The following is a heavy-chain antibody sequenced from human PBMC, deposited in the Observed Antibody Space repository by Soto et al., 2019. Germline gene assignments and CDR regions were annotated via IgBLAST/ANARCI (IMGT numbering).Heavy chain of an antibody. Sequence: ASVKVSCKASGYTFTSYGISWVRQAPGQGLEWMGWISAYNGNTNYAQRLQDRVTMTTDTSTSTAYMELRSLRSDDTAVYYCARDQYDFWSGSDPYYYYYGMDVWGQGTTVTVSS. CDR1: GYTFTSYG. J-gene: IGHJ6*02. CDR3: ARDQYDFWSGSDPYYYYYGMDV. D-gene: IGHD3-3*01. V-gene: IGHV1-18*01. CDR2: ISAYNGNT.